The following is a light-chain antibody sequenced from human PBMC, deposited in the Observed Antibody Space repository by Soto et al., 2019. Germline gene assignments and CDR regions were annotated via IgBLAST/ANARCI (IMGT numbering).Light chain of an antibody. V-gene: IGLV2-14*02. Sequence: QSALTQPASVSGSPGQSITISCTGTSSDVGTYNLVSWYQHHPGKAPKLILYEGTKRPSGVSNRFSGSTSGNTASLTISGLQADDQTDYYCSSYAGSRTLVVFGGGTKLTVL. CDR1: SSDVGTYNL. J-gene: IGLJ2*01. CDR3: SSYAGSRTLVV. CDR2: EGT.